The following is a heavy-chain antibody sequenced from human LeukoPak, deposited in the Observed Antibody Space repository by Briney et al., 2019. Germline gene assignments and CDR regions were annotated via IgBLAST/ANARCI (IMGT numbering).Heavy chain of an antibody. CDR2: INPSGDST. V-gene: IGHV1-46*01. CDR3: ASVLYCGADCYSGRYFFDY. D-gene: IGHD2-21*02. J-gene: IGHJ4*02. Sequence: GASGKVSCKASGYTFTSSDMHWVRQAPGQGLEWMGIINPSGDSTSYAQKFQGRVTMTRDTSTSTVYMELSSLRSEDTAVYYCASVLYCGADCYSGRYFFDYWGQGTLVTVSS. CDR1: GYTFTSSD.